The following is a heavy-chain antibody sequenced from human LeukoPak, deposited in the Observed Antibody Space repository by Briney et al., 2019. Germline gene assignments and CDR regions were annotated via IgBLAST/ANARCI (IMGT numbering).Heavy chain of an antibody. Sequence: PSETLSLTCAVYGGSFSGYYWSWIRQPPGKGLEWIGEINHSGSTNYNPSLKSRVTISVDTSKNQFSLKLSSVTAADTAVYYCARGPYCSSTSCYARRPFGYWGQGTLVTVSS. CDR3: ARGPYCSSTSCYARRPFGY. V-gene: IGHV4-34*01. CDR2: INHSGST. CDR1: GGSFSGYY. D-gene: IGHD2-2*01. J-gene: IGHJ4*02.